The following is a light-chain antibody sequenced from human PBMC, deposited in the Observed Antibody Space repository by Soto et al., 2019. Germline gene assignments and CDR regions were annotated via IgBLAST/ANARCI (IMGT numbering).Light chain of an antibody. CDR3: QAWDSSTVV. CDR1: KLGDKY. J-gene: IGLJ2*01. Sequence: SYELTQPPSVSVSPGQTASITCSGDKLGDKYACWYQQKPDQSPVLVIYQDSKRPSGIPERFSGSNSGNTATLTISGTQAMDEADYYCQAWDSSTVVFGGGTKVTVL. CDR2: QDS. V-gene: IGLV3-1*01.